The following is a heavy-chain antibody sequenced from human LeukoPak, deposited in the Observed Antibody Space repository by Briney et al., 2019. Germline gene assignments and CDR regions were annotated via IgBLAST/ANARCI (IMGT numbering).Heavy chain of an antibody. CDR1: GYTFTSYG. V-gene: IGHV1-18*01. D-gene: IGHD6-6*01. CDR3: ARGFSSSPLDYFDY. CDR2: ISAYNGNT. Sequence: ASVKVSCKATGYTFTSYGISWVRQAPGQGLEWMGWISAYNGNTNYAQKLQGRVTMTTDTSTSTAYMELRSLRSDDTAVYYCARGFSSSPLDYFDYWGQGTLVTVSS. J-gene: IGHJ4*02.